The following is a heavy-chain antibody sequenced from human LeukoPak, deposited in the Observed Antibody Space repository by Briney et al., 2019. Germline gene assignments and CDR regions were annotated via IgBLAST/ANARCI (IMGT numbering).Heavy chain of an antibody. V-gene: IGHV3-15*01. CDR1: GFTFTNAW. Sequence: PGGFLRLSCAASGFTFTNAWMTWVRQAPGKGLEWVGRIKSKGDGETTDYAAPVKGRFTMSRDDSKATLYLQMNSLKAEDTAVYYCATDLGLTMIRGVIVHWGQGALVTVSS. J-gene: IGHJ4*02. D-gene: IGHD3-10*01. CDR3: ATDLGLTMIRGVIVH. CDR2: IKSKGDGETT.